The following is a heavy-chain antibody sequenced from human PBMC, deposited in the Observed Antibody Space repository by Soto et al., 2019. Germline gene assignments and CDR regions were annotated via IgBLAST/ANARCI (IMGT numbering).Heavy chain of an antibody. CDR2: IYSGGTT. J-gene: IGHJ6*02. CDR3: ARVQIGYCSSTSCNYGMDV. D-gene: IGHD2-2*01. CDR1: GFIVTSSY. V-gene: IGHV3-66*01. Sequence: PGGSLRLSCADSGFIVTSSYMSWVRQAPGKGLEWVSVIYSGGTTYYADSVKGRFTISRDNSKNTLFLQMNSLRAEDTAVYYCARVQIGYCSSTSCNYGMDVWGQGTTVTVSS.